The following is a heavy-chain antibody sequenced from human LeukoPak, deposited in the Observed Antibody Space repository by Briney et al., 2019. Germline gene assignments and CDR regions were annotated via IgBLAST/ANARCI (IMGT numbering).Heavy chain of an antibody. J-gene: IGHJ1*01. V-gene: IGHV4-4*07. CDR1: GGSISSYA. CDR2: IYTSGST. Sequence: SETLSLTCTVSGGSISSYAWSWIRQPAGKGLEWIGRIYTSGSTNYNPSLKSRVTMSVDTSKNQFSLKLSSVPAADTAVYYCAREDSSGYYYLVSYWGQGTLVTVSS. CDR3: AREDSSGYYYLVSY. D-gene: IGHD3-22*01.